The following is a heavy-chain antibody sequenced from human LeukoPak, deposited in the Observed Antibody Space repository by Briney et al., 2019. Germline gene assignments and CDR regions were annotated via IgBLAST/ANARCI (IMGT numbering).Heavy chain of an antibody. CDR2: MYHSGTT. D-gene: IGHD3-10*01. CDR3: ARVLDYYGSGTRDFDY. Sequence: PSETLSLTRTVSGYSISSGYYWGWIRQPPGKGLEWIGSMYHSGTTSYNPSLKSRVTMSVDTSKNQFSLELSSVTAADTAVYYCARVLDYYGSGTRDFDYWGQGTLVTVSS. J-gene: IGHJ4*02. V-gene: IGHV4-38-2*02. CDR1: GYSISSGYY.